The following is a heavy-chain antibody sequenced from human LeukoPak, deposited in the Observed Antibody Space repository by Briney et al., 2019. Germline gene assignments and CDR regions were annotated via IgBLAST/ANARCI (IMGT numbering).Heavy chain of an antibody. Sequence: GASVKVSCKASGGTFSSYAISWVRQAPGQGLEWMGGIIPIFGTANYAQKFQGRVTITADKSTSTAYMELSSLRSEDTAVYYCARDSSELGGTTGFDYWGQGTLVTVSS. J-gene: IGHJ4*02. CDR1: GGTFSSYA. CDR2: IIPIFGTA. V-gene: IGHV1-69*06. CDR3: ARDSSELGGTTGFDY. D-gene: IGHD1-1*01.